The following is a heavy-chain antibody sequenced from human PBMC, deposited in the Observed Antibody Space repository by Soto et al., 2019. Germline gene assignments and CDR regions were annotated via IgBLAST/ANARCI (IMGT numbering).Heavy chain of an antibody. V-gene: IGHV1-8*01. J-gene: IGHJ4*02. CDR1: GYTFSNYD. D-gene: IGHD3-10*01. CDR2: VNPNNGDT. Sequence: QVQLVQSGGELKKPGASVKDSCKASGYTFSNYDMNWVRQATGQGPEWIGWVNPNNGDTGYAQKFQGRVTLTTDISTTTAYMELTSLRSEDTAIYYCAKVSRKGSAIDFDYWGQGTLITVSS. CDR3: AKVSRKGSAIDFDY.